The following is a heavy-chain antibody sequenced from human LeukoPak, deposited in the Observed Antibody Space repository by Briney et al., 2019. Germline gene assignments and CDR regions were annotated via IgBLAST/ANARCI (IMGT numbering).Heavy chain of an antibody. D-gene: IGHD1/OR15-1a*01. CDR2: IHYNGST. J-gene: IGHJ3*02. Sequence: SETLSLTCAVSGGSMSRVSYYWGWIRQPPGKGLEWIGSIHYNGSTHYNPSLKSRVSISADTSKNHFSLTLSSVTAADTAVYYCARRVLVAGTGDDAFDIWGQGTMVTVSS. CDR1: GGSMSRVSYY. V-gene: IGHV4-39*02. CDR3: ARRVLVAGTGDDAFDI.